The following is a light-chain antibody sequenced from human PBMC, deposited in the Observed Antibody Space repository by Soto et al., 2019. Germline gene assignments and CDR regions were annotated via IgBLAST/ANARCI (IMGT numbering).Light chain of an antibody. Sequence: DIQMTQSPSSLSASIGDRVTITCRASQSISNYLNWYQQKPGTAPDLLIYGASRLQSGVPSRFSGSGSGTDFTLTISSLQPEDFATYYCPQSYSTPYTFGQGTKLEIK. CDR1: QSISNY. CDR3: PQSYSTPYT. V-gene: IGKV1-39*01. J-gene: IGKJ2*01. CDR2: GAS.